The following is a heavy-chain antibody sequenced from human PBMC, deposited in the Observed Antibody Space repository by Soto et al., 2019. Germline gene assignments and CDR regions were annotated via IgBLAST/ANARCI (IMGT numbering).Heavy chain of an antibody. CDR3: AKERRTTVITYTPSKWFDP. V-gene: IGHV3-23*01. CDR2: ISGSGGST. D-gene: IGHD4-17*01. J-gene: IGHJ5*02. Sequence: EVQLLESGGGLVQPGGSLILSCAASGFTFSSYAMSWVRQAPGKGLEWVSAISGSGGSTYYADSVKGRFTISRDNSKNTLYLQMNSLRAEDTAVYYCAKERRTTVITYTPSKWFDPWGQGTLVTVSS. CDR1: GFTFSSYA.